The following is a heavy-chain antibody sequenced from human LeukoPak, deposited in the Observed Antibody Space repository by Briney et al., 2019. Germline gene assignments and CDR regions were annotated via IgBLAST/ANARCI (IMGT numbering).Heavy chain of an antibody. D-gene: IGHD3-22*01. CDR1: EYSFTSYW. CDR3: AREGLSGYYSNQYFQH. Sequence: GESLKISCKGSEYSFTSYWIGWVRQMPGKGLEWMGIIHPGDSDTRYSPSFQGQVTISADKSISTAYLQWSSLKASDTAMYYCAREGLSGYYSNQYFQHWGQGTLVTVSS. J-gene: IGHJ1*01. V-gene: IGHV5-51*01. CDR2: IHPGDSDT.